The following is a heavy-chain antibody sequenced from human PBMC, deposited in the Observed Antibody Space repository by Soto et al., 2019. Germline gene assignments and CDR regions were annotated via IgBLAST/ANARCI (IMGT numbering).Heavy chain of an antibody. J-gene: IGHJ5*02. D-gene: IGHD3-22*01. CDR3: ARRDRIGFSHWLDT. Sequence: QVQLQESGPGLVKPSQTLSLTCTVSGGSISSGDYYWSWIRQHPGKGLEWIGTIYFSGTTYYNPSLKSRVTISVDTSKNQFCLNLSSVTAADTAVYYCARRDRIGFSHWLDTWGQGTLVTVSS. CDR2: IYFSGTT. V-gene: IGHV4-31*03. CDR1: GGSISSGDYY.